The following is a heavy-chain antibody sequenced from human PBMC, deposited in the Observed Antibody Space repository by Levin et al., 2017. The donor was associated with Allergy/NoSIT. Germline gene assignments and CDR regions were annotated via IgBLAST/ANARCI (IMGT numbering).Heavy chain of an antibody. J-gene: IGHJ4*02. Sequence: GESLKISCATSGFSFSHYKMSWVRQAPGRGLEWVSNIGASGNSIYYAESVKGRFTTSRDNDRKLLYLQMNGLTDDDTAIYYCARDLWGQSADYWGQGTLVTVSS. CDR3: ARDLWGQSADY. CDR2: IGASGNSI. V-gene: IGHV3-48*02. CDR1: GFSFSHYK. D-gene: IGHD2/OR15-2a*01.